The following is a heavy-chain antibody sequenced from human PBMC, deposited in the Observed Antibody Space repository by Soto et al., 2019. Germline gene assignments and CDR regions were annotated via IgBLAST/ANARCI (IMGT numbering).Heavy chain of an antibody. Sequence: ASVKVSCKASGYTFTSYGIHWVRQAPGQRLEWMGWINAANGDTKYSPKFQGRVTITRDTSASTAYMELSSLRSDDTAVYYCVTYYDSGFDPWGQGTLVTVS. V-gene: IGHV1-3*01. J-gene: IGHJ5*02. CDR3: VTYYDSGFDP. CDR2: INAANGDT. CDR1: GYTFTSYG. D-gene: IGHD3-10*01.